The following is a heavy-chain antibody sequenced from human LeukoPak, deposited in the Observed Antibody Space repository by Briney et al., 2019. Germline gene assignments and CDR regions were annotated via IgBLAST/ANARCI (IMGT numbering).Heavy chain of an antibody. V-gene: IGHV4-34*01. CDR2: INHSGST. D-gene: IGHD4-23*01. CDR3: ASRGQVVTNRRSAFDI. CDR1: GGSFSGYY. J-gene: IGHJ3*02. Sequence: PSETLSLTCAVYGGSFSGYYWSWIRQPPGKGLEWIGEINHSGSTNYNPSLKSRVTISVDTSKNQFSLKLSSVTAADTAVYYCASRGQVVTNRRSAFDIWGQGTMVTVSS.